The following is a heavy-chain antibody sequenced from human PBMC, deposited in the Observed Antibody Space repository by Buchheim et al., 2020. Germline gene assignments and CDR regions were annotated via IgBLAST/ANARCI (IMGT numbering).Heavy chain of an antibody. V-gene: IGHV4-39*01. D-gene: IGHD3-22*01. CDR3: ARQARGYYDSSGRWYFDY. CDR1: GGSISSSSYY. J-gene: IGHJ4*02. CDR2: IYYSGST. Sequence: QLQLQESGPGLVKPSETLSLTCTVSGGSISSSSYYWGWIRQPPGKGLEWIGSIYYSGSTYYNPSLKSRVTISVDTSKNQFSLKLSSVTAADTAVYYCARQARGYYDSSGRWYFDYWGQGTL.